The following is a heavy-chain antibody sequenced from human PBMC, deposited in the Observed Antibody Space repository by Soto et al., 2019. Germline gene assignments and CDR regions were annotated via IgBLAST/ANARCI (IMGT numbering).Heavy chain of an antibody. CDR2: INAGNGNT. J-gene: IGHJ4*02. CDR3: ARDLATYYYDSSGYYY. Sequence: QVQLVQSGAEVKKPGASVKVSCKASGYTFTSYAMHWVRQAPGQRLEWMGWINAGNGNTNYSQKFQGRVTITRDTSASTAYMELSSLRSEDTAVYYCARDLATYYYDSSGYYYWGQGTLVTVSS. D-gene: IGHD3-22*01. V-gene: IGHV1-3*01. CDR1: GYTFTSYA.